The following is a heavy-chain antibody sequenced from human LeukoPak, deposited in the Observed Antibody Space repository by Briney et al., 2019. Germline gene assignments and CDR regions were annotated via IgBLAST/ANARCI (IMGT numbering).Heavy chain of an antibody. D-gene: IGHD6-19*01. V-gene: IGHV5-51*01. CDR1: GYTLTNYW. J-gene: IGHJ4*02. Sequence: GESLKISCKGSGYTLTNYWIGWVRQMPGKGLELMGIIYADDSDTSYSPSFQGQVTISADKSINTAYLQWSSLKASDTAMYYCARPRRDSSGWPDFDSWGQGTLVTVSS. CDR2: IYADDSDT. CDR3: ARPRRDSSGWPDFDS.